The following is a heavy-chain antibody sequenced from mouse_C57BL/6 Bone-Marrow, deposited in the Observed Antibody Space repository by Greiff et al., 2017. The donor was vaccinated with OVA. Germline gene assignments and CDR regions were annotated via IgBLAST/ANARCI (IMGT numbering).Heavy chain of an antibody. D-gene: IGHD2-3*01. Sequence: QVQLQQSGPGLVQPSQSLSITCTVSGFSLTSYGVHWVRQSPGKGLEWLGVIWSGGSTDYNAAFISRLSISKDNSKSQVFFKMNSLQADDTAIYYCARKWLLLYFDYWGQGTTLTVSS. CDR3: ARKWLLLYFDY. V-gene: IGHV2-2*01. CDR1: GFSLTSYG. CDR2: IWSGGST. J-gene: IGHJ2*01.